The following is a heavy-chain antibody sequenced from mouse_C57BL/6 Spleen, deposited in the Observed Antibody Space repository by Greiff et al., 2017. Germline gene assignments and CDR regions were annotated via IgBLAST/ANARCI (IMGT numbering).Heavy chain of an antibody. J-gene: IGHJ1*03. CDR2: ILPGRGST. V-gene: IGHV1-9*01. Sequence: QVQLQQSGAELMKPGASVKLSCKATGYTFTGYWIAWVKQRPGHGLEWIGVILPGRGSTNYNEKFTGKATFTADKSSNTAYMQLSSLTTEDSAIXYGAGIYYDCEGDWYYVVWGTEGTVTVAS. CDR1: GYTFTGYW. CDR3: AGIYYDCEGDWYYVV. D-gene: IGHD2-4*01.